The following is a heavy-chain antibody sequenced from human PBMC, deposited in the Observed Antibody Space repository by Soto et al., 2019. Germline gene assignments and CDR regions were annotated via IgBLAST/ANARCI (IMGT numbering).Heavy chain of an antibody. J-gene: IGHJ4*02. Sequence: PGGSLRLSCAASGFTFSNYWMHWVRQAPGKGLVWVSRINSDGSSTSYADSVKGRFTISRDNAKNTLYLQMTNMDPVDTATYYCARMNPLTSGYSSGWPLPDYWGQGTLVTVSS. CDR1: GFTFSNYW. CDR2: INSDGSST. V-gene: IGHV3-74*01. CDR3: ARMNPLTSGYSSGWPLPDY. D-gene: IGHD6-19*01.